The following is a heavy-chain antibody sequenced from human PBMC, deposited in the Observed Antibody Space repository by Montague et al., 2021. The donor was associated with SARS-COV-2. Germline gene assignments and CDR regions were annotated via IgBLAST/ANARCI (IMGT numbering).Heavy chain of an antibody. CDR2: IYYSGST. Sequence: TLSLTCTVSGGSISSGGYYWSWIRQHPGKGLEWIGYIYYSGSTYYNPSLKSRVTISVDTSKNQFSLKLSSVTAADTAVYYCARDTGISGAFDIWGQGTMATVSS. CDR1: GGSISSGGYY. CDR3: ARDTGISGAFDI. D-gene: IGHD2-15*01. V-gene: IGHV4-31*03. J-gene: IGHJ3*02.